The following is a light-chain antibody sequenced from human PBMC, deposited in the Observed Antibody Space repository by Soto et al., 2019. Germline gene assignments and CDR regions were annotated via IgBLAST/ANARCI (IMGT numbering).Light chain of an antibody. CDR3: QQYGSSPT. CDR1: QSVSSTY. V-gene: IGKV3-20*01. Sequence: EIVLTQSPGTLSLSPGERATLSCRASQSVSSTYVAWYQQKPGQPPSLLIHGASSRAAGSPDRFSGSGSRTDFTLTSSRLEPEDFAFYYCQQYGSSPTFGQGTKVEIK. CDR2: GAS. J-gene: IGKJ1*01.